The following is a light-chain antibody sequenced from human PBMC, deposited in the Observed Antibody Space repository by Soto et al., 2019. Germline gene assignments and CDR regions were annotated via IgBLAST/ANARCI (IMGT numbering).Light chain of an antibody. CDR3: AAWDDSLNGYV. Sequence: SVLTQPRSACGTPGQSVTTFCSGSSSGIGSNTVNWYQQLPGTAPKLLIYSNNQRPSGVPDRVSGSKSGTSASLAISGLQSEDEADYYCAAWDDSLNGYVFGTGTKVTVL. CDR1: SSGIGSNT. CDR2: SNN. V-gene: IGLV1-44*01. J-gene: IGLJ1*01.